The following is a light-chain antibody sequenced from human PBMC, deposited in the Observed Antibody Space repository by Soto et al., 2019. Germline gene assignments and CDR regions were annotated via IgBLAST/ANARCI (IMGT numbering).Light chain of an antibody. Sequence: DIVMTQSPDSLAVSLGERATINCKSSQSVLYSSNNKNYLAWYQQKPGQPPKLLIYWASTRESGGPDRFSGSGSGTDFTLTISSLQAQDVAVSYCQQYYSTPWTFGQGTKVEIK. CDR1: QSVLYSSNNKNY. CDR2: WAS. V-gene: IGKV4-1*01. J-gene: IGKJ1*01. CDR3: QQYYSTPWT.